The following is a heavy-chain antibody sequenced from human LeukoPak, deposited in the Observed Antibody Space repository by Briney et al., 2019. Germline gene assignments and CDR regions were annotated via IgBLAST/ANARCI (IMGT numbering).Heavy chain of an antibody. D-gene: IGHD3-22*01. Sequence: GGSLRLSCVASGFTFSDYAMTWVRQAPGKGLEWVSSTAPVYYADSVKGRFTVSRDNSQNTLYLQLNSLRAEDTAVYYCAKRDYYDSSGFSPLFQHWGQGTLVTVSS. CDR3: AKRDYYDSSGFSPLFQH. J-gene: IGHJ1*01. V-gene: IGHV3-23*01. CDR2: STAPV. CDR1: GFTFSDYA.